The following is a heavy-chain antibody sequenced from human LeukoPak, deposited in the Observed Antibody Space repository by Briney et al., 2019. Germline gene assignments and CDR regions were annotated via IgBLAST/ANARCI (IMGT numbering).Heavy chain of an antibody. V-gene: IGHV1-8*01. CDR2: MNPNSGNT. J-gene: IGHJ4*02. CDR3: ARDQNYYDSSGYAS. D-gene: IGHD3-22*01. CDR1: GYTFTSYD. Sequence: ASVKVTCKASGYTFTSYDINWVRQATGQGLEWMGWMNPNSGNTGYAQEFQGRVTMTRNTSISTAYMELSSLRSEDTAVYYCARDQNYYDSSGYASWGQGTLVTVSS.